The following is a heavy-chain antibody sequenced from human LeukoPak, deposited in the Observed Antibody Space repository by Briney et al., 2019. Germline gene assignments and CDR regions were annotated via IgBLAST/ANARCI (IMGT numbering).Heavy chain of an antibody. J-gene: IGHJ6*02. V-gene: IGHV4-30-4*01. Sequence: SETLSLTCTVSGGSISSGDYYWSWIRQPPGKGLEWIGYIYYSGSTYYNPSLKSRVTISVDTSKNQFSLKLSSVTAADTAVYYCARDASPYYYGMDVWGQGTTVTVSS. CDR2: IYYSGST. CDR3: ARDASPYYYGMDV. CDR1: GGSISSGDYY.